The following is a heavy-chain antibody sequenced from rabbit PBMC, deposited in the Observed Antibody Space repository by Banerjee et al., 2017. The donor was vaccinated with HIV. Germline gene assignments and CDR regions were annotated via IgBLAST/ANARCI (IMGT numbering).Heavy chain of an antibody. V-gene: IGHV1S47*01. D-gene: IGHD2-1*01. CDR3: VRDLGYDDYSEKGYFNL. Sequence: QEQLVESGGGLVQPEGSLTLTCKASGFDFGSYGMCWVRQAPGKGPEWIACIVNGNGNTYYASWVNGRFTISSHNAQNTLYLQLNSLTAADTATYFCVRDLGYDDYSEKGYFNLWGPGTLVTVS. CDR1: GFDFGSYG. CDR2: IVNGNGNT. J-gene: IGHJ4*01.